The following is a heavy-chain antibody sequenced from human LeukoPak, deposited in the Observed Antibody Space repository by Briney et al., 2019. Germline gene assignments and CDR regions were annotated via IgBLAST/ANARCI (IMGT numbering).Heavy chain of an antibody. J-gene: IGHJ1*01. CDR1: GYTFTSYD. CDR2: INPNSGGT. D-gene: IGHD1-26*01. Sequence: ASVKVSCKASGYTFTSYDINWVRQATGQGLEWMGWINPNSGGTNYAQKFQGRVTMTRDTSISTAYMELSRLRSDDTAVYYCARGYSGSYYDFQHWGQGTLVTVSS. CDR3: ARGYSGSYYDFQH. V-gene: IGHV1-2*02.